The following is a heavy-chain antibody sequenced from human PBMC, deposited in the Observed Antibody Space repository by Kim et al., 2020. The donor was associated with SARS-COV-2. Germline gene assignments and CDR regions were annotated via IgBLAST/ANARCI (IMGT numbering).Heavy chain of an antibody. D-gene: IGHD6-13*01. CDR1: GGSISSYY. V-gene: IGHV4-59*13. J-gene: IGHJ4*02. Sequence: SETLSLTCTVSGGSISSYYWRWIRQPPGKGLEWIGYIYYSGSTNYNPSLKSRVTISVDTSKNQFSLKLSSVTAADTAVYYCARVRVAAAGLDYWGQGTLV. CDR3: ARVRVAAAGLDY. CDR2: IYYSGST.